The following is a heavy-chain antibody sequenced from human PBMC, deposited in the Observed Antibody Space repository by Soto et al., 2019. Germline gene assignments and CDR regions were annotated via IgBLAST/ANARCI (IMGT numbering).Heavy chain of an antibody. V-gene: IGHV5-51*01. Sequence: PGESLKISCKGSGYSFTSHRIFWVRQMPGKGLEFMGIIYPFYSDTRYSPSFQGHVTISSYNSISTSYLQLISLKASDSAMYYCARQRNYDISTGHPDYWGQGTLVTVST. D-gene: IGHD3-9*01. J-gene: IGHJ4*02. CDR1: GYSFTSHR. CDR3: ARQRNYDISTGHPDY. CDR2: IYPFYSDT.